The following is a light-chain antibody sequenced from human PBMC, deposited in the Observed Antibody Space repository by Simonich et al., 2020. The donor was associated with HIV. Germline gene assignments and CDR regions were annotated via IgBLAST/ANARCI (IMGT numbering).Light chain of an antibody. V-gene: IGKV2-28*01. CDR3: MQALQTPFT. CDR2: EIF. CDR1: QSLLHSNGHNY. Sequence: DIVMTQSPLSLPVTPGEPASISCRSSQSLLHSNGHNYLDWYLQKPGQSPQLLIYEIFNRFSGVPDRFSGSGSGTDFTLKISRVEAEDVGVYYCMQALQTPFTFGPGTKVDIK. J-gene: IGKJ3*01.